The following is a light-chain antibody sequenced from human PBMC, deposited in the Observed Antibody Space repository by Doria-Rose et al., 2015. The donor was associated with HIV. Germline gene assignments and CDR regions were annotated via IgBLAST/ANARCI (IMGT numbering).Light chain of an antibody. Sequence: DIQMTQSPESLGMSLGERATLNCKSNQSLLYTSKNYLAWYQQKPGQPPKLLIYCASTRQSGIPARFSGSGSGTDCTLTISSLEAEDEAVYYCRQYYDTPSFGPGTTVDIK. CDR3: RQYYDTPS. V-gene: IGKV4-1*01. CDR2: CAS. CDR1: QSLLYTSKNY. J-gene: IGKJ3*01.